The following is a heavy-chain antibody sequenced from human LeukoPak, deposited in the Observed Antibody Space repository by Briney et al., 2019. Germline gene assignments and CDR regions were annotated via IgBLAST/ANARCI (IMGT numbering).Heavy chain of an antibody. D-gene: IGHD3-22*01. V-gene: IGHV4-30-4*01. CDR3: ARPYYYDSRIDP. CDR1: GDSISSGDYY. J-gene: IGHJ5*02. CDR2: MYYSGST. Sequence: KPSETLSLTCTVSGDSISSGDYYWSWIRQPPGKGLEWIGYMYYSGSTYYNPSLKSRVTISVDTSKNQFSLKLSSVTAADTAVYYCARPYYYDSRIDPWGQGTLVTVSS.